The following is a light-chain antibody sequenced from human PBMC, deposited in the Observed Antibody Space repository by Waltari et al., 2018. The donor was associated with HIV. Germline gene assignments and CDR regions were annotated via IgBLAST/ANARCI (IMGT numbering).Light chain of an antibody. CDR2: GAS. V-gene: IGKV3-20*01. CDR1: QSVTSGY. CDR3: QQYATSPELT. J-gene: IGKJ4*01. Sequence: EIVLTQSPATLAWSPGERATLSCTDSQSVTSGYLAWYQQKPGRTPRLVISGASSRATGIPDRFSGSGSGTHFTLTINGVEPEDFAVYFCQQYATSPELTLGGGTQLDIK.